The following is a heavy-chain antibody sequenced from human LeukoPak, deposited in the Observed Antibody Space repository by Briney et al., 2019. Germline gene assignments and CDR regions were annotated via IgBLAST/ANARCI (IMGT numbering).Heavy chain of an antibody. J-gene: IGHJ4*02. Sequence: ASVKVSCKASGYTFTSYDINWVRQATGQGLEWMGWMNPNSGNTGYAQKFQGRVTMTRNTSISTAYMELSSLRSEDTAVYYRARGPYDSSGYYRSFDYWGQGTLVTVSS. CDR1: GYTFTSYD. D-gene: IGHD3-22*01. V-gene: IGHV1-8*01. CDR2: MNPNSGNT. CDR3: ARGPYDSSGYYRSFDY.